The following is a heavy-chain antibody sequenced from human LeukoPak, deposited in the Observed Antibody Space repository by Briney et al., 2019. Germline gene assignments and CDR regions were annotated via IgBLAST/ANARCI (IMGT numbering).Heavy chain of an antibody. D-gene: IGHD3-10*01. CDR2: IRYDGSNK. CDR3: AKDSVLWFGVPRGWFDP. J-gene: IGHJ5*02. V-gene: IGHV3-30*02. Sequence: GGSLRLSCAASGFTFSSYGMHWVRQAPGKGLEWVAFIRYDGSNKYYADSVKGRFTISRDNSKNTLYLQMNSLRAEDTAVYYCAKDSVLWFGVPRGWFDPWGQGTLVTVSS. CDR1: GFTFSSYG.